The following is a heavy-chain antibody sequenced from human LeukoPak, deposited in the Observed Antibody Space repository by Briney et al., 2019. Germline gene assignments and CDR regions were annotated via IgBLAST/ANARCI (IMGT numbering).Heavy chain of an antibody. CDR3: AREGVAGFDY. V-gene: IGHV3-11*04. CDR2: ISTGSSTI. D-gene: IGHD6-19*01. Sequence: PGGSLRLSCVASGFTFSDYYMSWIRQAPGKGLEWISYISTGSSTIYYADSVKGRFTISRDNAKNSLFLQMNILRAEDTAVYFCAREGVAGFDYWGQGTLVTVSS. J-gene: IGHJ4*02. CDR1: GFTFSDYY.